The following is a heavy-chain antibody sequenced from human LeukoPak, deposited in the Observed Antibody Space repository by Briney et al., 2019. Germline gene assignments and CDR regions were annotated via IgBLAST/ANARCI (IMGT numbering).Heavy chain of an antibody. V-gene: IGHV3-23*01. Sequence: GGSLRLSCAASGFTFSSYSMNWARQAPGKGLEWVSAISGSGGSTYYADSVKGRFTISRDNSKNTLYLQMNSLRAEDTAVYYCAKTGYGGNSGVDYWGQGTLVTVSS. J-gene: IGHJ4*02. D-gene: IGHD4-23*01. CDR2: ISGSGGST. CDR1: GFTFSSYS. CDR3: AKTGYGGNSGVDY.